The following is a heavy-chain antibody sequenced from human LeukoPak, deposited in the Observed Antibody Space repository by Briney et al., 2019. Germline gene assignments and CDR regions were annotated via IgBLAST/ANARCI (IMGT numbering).Heavy chain of an antibody. D-gene: IGHD3-22*01. Sequence: ASVKVSCKVSGYTLTELSMHWVRQAPGKGLEWMGGFDPEDGETIYAQKFQGRVTMTEDTSTDTAYMELSSLRSEDTAVYYCATIYYYDSSGYHNYFDYWGQGTLITVSS. J-gene: IGHJ4*02. V-gene: IGHV1-24*01. CDR2: FDPEDGET. CDR1: GYTLTELS. CDR3: ATIYYYDSSGYHNYFDY.